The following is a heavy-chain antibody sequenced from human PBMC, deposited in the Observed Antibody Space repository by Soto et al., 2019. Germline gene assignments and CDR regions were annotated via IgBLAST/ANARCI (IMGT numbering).Heavy chain of an antibody. Sequence: TGGSLRLSCAASGFTFSNYAMSWVRQAPGKGLEWVSAISGGGGSTYYADSVKGRFTISRDNSKSTLYLQMNSLRAEDTAVYYCAKYDSSGYYYSDFDYWGQGTQVTVSS. CDR2: ISGGGGST. CDR3: AKYDSSGYYYSDFDY. CDR1: GFTFSNYA. J-gene: IGHJ4*02. D-gene: IGHD3-22*01. V-gene: IGHV3-23*01.